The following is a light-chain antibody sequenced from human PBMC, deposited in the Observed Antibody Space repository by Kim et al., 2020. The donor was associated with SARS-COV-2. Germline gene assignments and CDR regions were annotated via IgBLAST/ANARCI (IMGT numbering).Light chain of an antibody. Sequence: GHSVTIPCTGPRSVVGGYIYVSWYQTHQGKAPKLRIDEVTKRASGVPERFSGSKSGNTASLTISGLQAEDEADYYCCSYAGSYTYVFGTGTKVTVL. CDR2: EVT. J-gene: IGLJ1*01. V-gene: IGLV2-11*01. CDR3: CSYAGSYTYV. CDR1: RSVVGGYIY.